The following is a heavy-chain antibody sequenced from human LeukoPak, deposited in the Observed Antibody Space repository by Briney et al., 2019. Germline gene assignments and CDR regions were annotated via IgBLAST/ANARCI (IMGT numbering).Heavy chain of an antibody. V-gene: IGHV3-23*01. CDR1: GFAFSNYA. CDR3: VKYDASRYFYTGLDY. J-gene: IGHJ4*02. Sequence: GGSLRLSCAASGFAFSNYAMSWVRQAPGQGLEWVSTISSSGGSTYYADSVKGRFTISRDSSKNTLYLQMNSLGVEDTAVYFCVKYDASRYFYTGLDYWGQGTLVTVSS. D-gene: IGHD3-22*01. CDR2: ISSSGGST.